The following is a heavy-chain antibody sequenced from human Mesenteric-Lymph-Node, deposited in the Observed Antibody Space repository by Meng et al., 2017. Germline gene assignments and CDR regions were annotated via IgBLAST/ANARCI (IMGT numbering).Heavy chain of an antibody. D-gene: IGHD6-19*01. CDR2: IWYDGSNK. Sequence: GGSLRLSCAASGFTFSSYGMHWVRQAPGKGLEWVAVIWYDGSNKYYADSVKGRFTISRDNSKNTLYLRMNSLRAEDTAVYYCAISFEGGLRGIAVAGGGAFDIWGQGTMVTVSS. J-gene: IGHJ3*02. V-gene: IGHV3-33*01. CDR3: AISFEGGLRGIAVAGGGAFDI. CDR1: GFTFSSYG.